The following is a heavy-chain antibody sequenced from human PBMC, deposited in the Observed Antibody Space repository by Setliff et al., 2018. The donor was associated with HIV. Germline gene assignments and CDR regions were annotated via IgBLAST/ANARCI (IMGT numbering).Heavy chain of an antibody. V-gene: IGHV3-7*03. CDR3: ARPLLRTNAVYGILGNWFDS. D-gene: IGHD2-8*01. CDR1: GFTFSDFW. Sequence: GGSLRLSCAASGFTFSDFWMYWVRQAPGKGLEWVANISPEGNKKYYVGSVKGRFTSSRDNAKSSLFLQMSGLRPEDTAVYYCARPLLRTNAVYGILGNWFDSWGRGTLVTVSS. CDR2: ISPEGNKK. J-gene: IGHJ5*01.